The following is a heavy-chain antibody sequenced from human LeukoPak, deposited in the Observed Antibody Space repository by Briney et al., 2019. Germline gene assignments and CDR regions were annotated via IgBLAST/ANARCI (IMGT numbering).Heavy chain of an antibody. CDR2: INPNSGGT. CDR1: GYTFTGYY. CDR3: ARDLRMGISFFDY. J-gene: IGHJ4*02. D-gene: IGHD7-27*01. Sequence: SVKVSCKASGYTFTGYYMRWVRQAPGQGLEWMGRINPNSGGTNYAQKFQGRVTITRDTSISTAYMELSRLRSDDTAVYYCARDLRMGISFFDYWGQGTLVTVSS. V-gene: IGHV1-2*06.